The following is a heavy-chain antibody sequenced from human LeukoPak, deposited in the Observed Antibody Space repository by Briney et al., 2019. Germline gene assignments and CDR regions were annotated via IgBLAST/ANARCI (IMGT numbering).Heavy chain of an antibody. CDR3: AKDFSSGYYYFDF. CDR2: ISSDGSRT. V-gene: IGHV3-74*01. Sequence: GGSLRLSCAASGFTFSTYWMHWVRQAPGKGLVWVSRISSDGSRTSYADSVKGRFTISRDNTKNSLYLQMNSLKPEDTALYYCAKDFSSGYYYFDFWGQGTLVTVSS. CDR1: GFTFSTYW. D-gene: IGHD3-22*01. J-gene: IGHJ4*02.